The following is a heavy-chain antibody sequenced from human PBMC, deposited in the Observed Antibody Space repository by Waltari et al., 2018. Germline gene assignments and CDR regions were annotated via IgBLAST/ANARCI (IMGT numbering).Heavy chain of an antibody. CDR1: GFTFSSYS. CDR3: ARGPERKRSTYYYDSSGGGALDY. V-gene: IGHV3-21*01. CDR2: ISSSSSYI. D-gene: IGHD3-22*01. J-gene: IGHJ4*02. Sequence: EVQLVESGGGLVKPGGSLRLSCAASGFTFSSYSMNWVRQAPGKGLEWVSSISSSSSYISYADSVKGRFTISRDNAKNSRYLQMNSLRAEDTAVYYCARGPERKRSTYYYDSSGGGALDYWGQGTLVTVSS.